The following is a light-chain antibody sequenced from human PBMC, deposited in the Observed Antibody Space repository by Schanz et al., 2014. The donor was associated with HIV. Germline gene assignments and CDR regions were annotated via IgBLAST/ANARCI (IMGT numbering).Light chain of an antibody. CDR2: GAS. J-gene: IGKJ1*01. Sequence: EIVLTQSPGSLSLSPGERATLSCRASQSVSSSYLAWYQQKPGQAPRLLIYGASSRATGIPDRFSGSGSETDFTLTISRVEPEDYAVYYCHQYDSPPWAFGQGTKVEVK. V-gene: IGKV3-20*01. CDR1: QSVSSSY. CDR3: HQYDSPPWA.